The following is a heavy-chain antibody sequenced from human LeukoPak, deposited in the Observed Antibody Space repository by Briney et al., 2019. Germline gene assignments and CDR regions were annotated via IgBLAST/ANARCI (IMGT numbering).Heavy chain of an antibody. CDR3: ARRIGTPTDAFDI. J-gene: IGHJ3*02. CDR2: IFSFNGNT. V-gene: IGHV1-18*01. Sequence: ASVNVSCKSSGYSFTTYGISWARQAPGQGLEWMGWIFSFNGNTNYAQKFQGRVCMTTDTSTSTAYLELRSLRSDDTAIYFCARRIGTPTDAFDIWGQGTVVTVSS. D-gene: IGHD2-21*01. CDR1: GYSFTTYG.